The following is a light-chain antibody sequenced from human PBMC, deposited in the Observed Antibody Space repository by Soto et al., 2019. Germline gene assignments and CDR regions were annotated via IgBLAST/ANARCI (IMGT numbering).Light chain of an antibody. Sequence: PPSVSAAPGQKVTISCSGSSSNIGNNYVSWYQQLPGTAPKLLIYDNNKRPSGIPDRFSDSKSGTSATLAITGLQTGDEADYYCGTWDSSLSAYVFGTGTKVTAL. V-gene: IGLV1-51*01. J-gene: IGLJ1*01. CDR3: GTWDSSLSAYV. CDR2: DNN. CDR1: SSNIGNNY.